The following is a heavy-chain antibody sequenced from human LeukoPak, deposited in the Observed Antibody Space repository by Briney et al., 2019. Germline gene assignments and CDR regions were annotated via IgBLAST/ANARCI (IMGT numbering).Heavy chain of an antibody. CDR3: AKAVAAGTAYAFDI. CDR1: DFVFSSYG. J-gene: IGHJ3*02. CDR2: IWYDGSKK. D-gene: IGHD6-19*01. Sequence: GESLKISCEASDFVFSSYGMHWVRQAPDKGLEWVAVIWYDGSKKYYAESVKGRFTISRDNSKNALYLQMNSLRAEDTAVYYCAKAVAAGTAYAFDIWGQGTMVTVSS. V-gene: IGHV3-33*06.